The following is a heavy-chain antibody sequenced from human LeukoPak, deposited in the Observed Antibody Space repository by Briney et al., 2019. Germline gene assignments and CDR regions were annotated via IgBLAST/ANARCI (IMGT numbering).Heavy chain of an antibody. CDR2: IYYSGST. CDR3: ARLSKAMDSGYDWYTWFDP. CDR1: GGSISSYY. D-gene: IGHD5-12*01. J-gene: IGHJ5*02. Sequence: PSETLSLTCTVSGGSISSYYWSWIRQPPGKGLEWIGYIYYSGSTNYNPSLKSRVTISLDTSKNQFSLKLTSVTAADTAVYYCARLSKAMDSGYDWYTWFDPWGQGTLVTVSS. V-gene: IGHV4-59*01.